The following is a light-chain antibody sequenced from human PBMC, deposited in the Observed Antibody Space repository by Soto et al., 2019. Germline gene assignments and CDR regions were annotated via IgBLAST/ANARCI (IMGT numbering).Light chain of an antibody. V-gene: IGKV3-15*01. CDR3: QHYNTGLWT. J-gene: IGKJ1*01. CDR2: GAS. CDR1: QSVSSK. Sequence: EIVMTQSPATLSVSPGERATLSCRASQSVSSKLAWYQQKPGQGPRLLIYGASTRATGIPARFSGSGSGTEFTLTISSLQSEDFAVYYCQHYNTGLWTFGQGTKVEIK.